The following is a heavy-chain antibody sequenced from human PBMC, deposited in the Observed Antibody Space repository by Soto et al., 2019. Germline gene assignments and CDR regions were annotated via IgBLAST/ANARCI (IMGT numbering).Heavy chain of an antibody. D-gene: IGHD3-16*02. V-gene: IGHV3-15*07. Sequence: EVQLVESGGGLVKPGGSLRLSCAASGFTFSNAWMNWVRQAPGKGLEWVGRIKSKTDGGTTDYAAPVKGRFTISRDDSKNPPYLQMNRLKTEDTAVYYWTTLYGAPPGRGYWGQGTLVTVSS. CDR3: TTLYGAPPGRGY. CDR2: IKSKTDGGTT. J-gene: IGHJ4*02. CDR1: GFTFSNAW.